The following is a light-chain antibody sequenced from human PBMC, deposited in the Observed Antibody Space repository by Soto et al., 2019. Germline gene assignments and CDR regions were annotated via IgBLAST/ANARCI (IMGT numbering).Light chain of an antibody. CDR1: QDISNY. Sequence: DIQMTQSPSSLSASVGDRVTITCQASQDISNYLNGYQQKPGKAPKLLIYDASNLETGVPSRFSGSGSGTDFTFTISSLQPEDIATYYCQPYDNLITFGQGTRLEIK. CDR3: QPYDNLIT. J-gene: IGKJ5*01. V-gene: IGKV1-33*01. CDR2: DAS.